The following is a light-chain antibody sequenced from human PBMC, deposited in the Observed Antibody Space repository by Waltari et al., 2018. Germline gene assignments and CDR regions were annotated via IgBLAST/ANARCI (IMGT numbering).Light chain of an antibody. CDR1: QGISSA. CDR2: DAS. J-gene: IGKJ5*01. CDR3: QQFNSYPT. Sequence: AIQLIQSPSSLSASVVDRVTITCRASQGISSALAWYQQKPGKAPKLLIYDASSLESGVPSRFSGSGSGTDFTLTISSLQPEDFATYYCQQFNSYPTFGQGTRLEIK. V-gene: IGKV1-13*02.